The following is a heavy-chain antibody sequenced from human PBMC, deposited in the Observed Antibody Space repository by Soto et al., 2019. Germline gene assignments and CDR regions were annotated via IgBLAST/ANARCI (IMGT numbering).Heavy chain of an antibody. D-gene: IGHD4-4*01. CDR2: IDNDGSNK. CDR3: ARGRENYSYFDY. Sequence: GGSLRLSCAASVFTFSSYAMHWVRQAPGEGLEWVARIDNDGSNKYYADSVKGRFTISRENAKNTVYLQMNSLRAEDTAIYYCARGRENYSYFDYWGQGILVTVSS. J-gene: IGHJ4*02. V-gene: IGHV3-30*04. CDR1: VFTFSSYA.